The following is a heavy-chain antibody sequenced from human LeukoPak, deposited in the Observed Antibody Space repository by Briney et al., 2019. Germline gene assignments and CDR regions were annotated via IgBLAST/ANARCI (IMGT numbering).Heavy chain of an antibody. V-gene: IGHV3-30*02. CDR2: IRYDGSNK. Sequence: GGSLRLSCAASGFTFSSYGMHWVRQAPGKGLEWVAFIRYDGSNKYYAVSVKGRFTISRDNSKNTLYLQMNSLRAEDTAVYYCAKSLFYCSSTSCSDNWFDPWGQGTLVTVSS. J-gene: IGHJ5*02. CDR3: AKSLFYCSSTSCSDNWFDP. D-gene: IGHD2-2*01. CDR1: GFTFSSYG.